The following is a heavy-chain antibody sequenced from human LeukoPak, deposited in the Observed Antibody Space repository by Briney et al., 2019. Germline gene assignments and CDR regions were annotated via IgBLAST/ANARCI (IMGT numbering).Heavy chain of an antibody. Sequence: GASVKVSCKASGYTFTSYYMHWVRQAPGQGLEWMGIINPSGGSTSYAQKFQGRVTMTRDMSTSTVYMELSSLRSEDTAVYYCARERDCGGDCYSGGSWFDPWGQGTLVTVSS. J-gene: IGHJ5*02. CDR2: INPSGGST. CDR1: GYTFTSYY. D-gene: IGHD2-21*02. CDR3: ARERDCGGDCYSGGSWFDP. V-gene: IGHV1-46*01.